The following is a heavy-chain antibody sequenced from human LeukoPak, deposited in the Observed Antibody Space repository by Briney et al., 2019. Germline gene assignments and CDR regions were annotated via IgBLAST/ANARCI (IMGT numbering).Heavy chain of an antibody. CDR1: GFTVSSNY. CDR3: ARDFGGNYYYYYMDV. CDR2: IYSGGST. J-gene: IGHJ6*03. V-gene: IGHV3-66*02. D-gene: IGHD3-3*01. Sequence: PGGSLRLSCAASGFTVSSNYMSWVRQAPGKGLELVSVIYSGGSTYYADSVKGRFTISRDNSKNTLYLQMNSLRAEDTAVYYCARDFGGNYYYYYMDVWGKGTTVTVSS.